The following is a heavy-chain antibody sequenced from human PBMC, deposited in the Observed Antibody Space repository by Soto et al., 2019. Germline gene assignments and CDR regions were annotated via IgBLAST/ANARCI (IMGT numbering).Heavy chain of an antibody. CDR2: IYYSGST. J-gene: IGHJ4*02. Sequence: SGTLSLTCTVSGGSISNYYWSWVRQPPGKGLECIGYIYYSGSTNYNPSLKSRITISVDTSKNQFSLKLSSVTAADTAVYYCARNYGDYVDYWGRGTLVTVSS. CDR3: ARNYGDYVDY. V-gene: IGHV4-59*08. CDR1: GGSISNYY. D-gene: IGHD4-17*01.